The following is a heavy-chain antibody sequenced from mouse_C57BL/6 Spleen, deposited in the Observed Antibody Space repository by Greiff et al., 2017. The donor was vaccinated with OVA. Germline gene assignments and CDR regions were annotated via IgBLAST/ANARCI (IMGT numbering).Heavy chain of an antibody. CDR2: INYDGSST. J-gene: IGHJ4*01. Sequence: DVMLVESEGGLVQPGSSMKLSCTASGFTFSDYYMAWVRQVPEKGLEWVANINYDGSSTYYLDSLKGRFIISRDNAKNILYLQMSSLKSEDTATYYCARYDYDGAMDYWGQGTSVTVSS. V-gene: IGHV5-16*01. CDR1: GFTFSDYY. D-gene: IGHD2-4*01. CDR3: ARYDYDGAMDY.